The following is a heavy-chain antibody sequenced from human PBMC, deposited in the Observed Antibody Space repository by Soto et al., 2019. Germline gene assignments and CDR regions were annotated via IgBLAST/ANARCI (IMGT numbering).Heavy chain of an antibody. CDR3: ARIEYGLDV. V-gene: IGHV3-73*02. CDR1: GFTFSVSA. J-gene: IGHJ6*02. D-gene: IGHD6-6*01. CDR2: IRTRKNRYVT. Sequence: EVQLVQSGGGRVQPGGSLKLSCEASGFTFSVSAIHWVRLASGKGLEWVGRIRTRKNRYVTTYAASVKCRFSLSRDDSKNPAYLQMNSLKTEDTAVYYCARIEYGLDVWCQGTTVIVS.